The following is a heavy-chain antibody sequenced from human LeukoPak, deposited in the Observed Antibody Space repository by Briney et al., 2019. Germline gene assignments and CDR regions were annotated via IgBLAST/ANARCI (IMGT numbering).Heavy chain of an antibody. CDR2: IKSKTDGGTT. J-gene: IGHJ4*02. D-gene: IGHD5-12*01. V-gene: IGHV3-15*01. CDR1: GFTFSNYW. CDR3: TTDPLNGGYDGLVDY. Sequence: GGSLRLSCAASGFTFSNYWMTWVRQAPGKGLEWVGRIKSKTDGGTTDYAAPVKGRFTISRDDSKNTLYLQMNSLKTEDTAVYYCTTDPLNGGYDGLVDYWGQGTLVTVSS.